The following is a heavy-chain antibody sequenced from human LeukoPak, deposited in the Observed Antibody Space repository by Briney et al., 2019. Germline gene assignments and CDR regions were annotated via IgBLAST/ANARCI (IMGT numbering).Heavy chain of an antibody. J-gene: IGHJ5*02. D-gene: IGHD3-3*01. CDR3: AREGRSSSGSDYDFWSGYSTYNWFDP. CDR1: GGSISSYY. CDR2: IYYSGST. Sequence: SETLSLTCTVSGGSISSYYWSWIRQPPGKGLEWIGYIYYSGSTNYNPSLESRVTISVDTSKNQFSLKLSSVTAADTAVYYCAREGRSSSGSDYDFWSGYSTYNWFDPWGQGTLVTVSS. V-gene: IGHV4-59*01.